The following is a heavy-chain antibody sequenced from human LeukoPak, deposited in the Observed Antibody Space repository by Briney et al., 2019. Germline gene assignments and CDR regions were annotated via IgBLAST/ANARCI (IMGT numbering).Heavy chain of an antibody. Sequence: GASVKVSCKASGYTFTSYDINWVRQATGQGLEWMGWMNPNSGNTGYAQKFQGRVTMTRDTSISTAYMELSRLRSYDTAVYYCASAGSLVVPAATDTYYYYYMDVWGKGTTVTVSS. CDR2: MNPNSGNT. CDR1: GYTFTSYD. D-gene: IGHD2-2*01. J-gene: IGHJ6*03. V-gene: IGHV1-8*01. CDR3: ASAGSLVVPAATDTYYYYYMDV.